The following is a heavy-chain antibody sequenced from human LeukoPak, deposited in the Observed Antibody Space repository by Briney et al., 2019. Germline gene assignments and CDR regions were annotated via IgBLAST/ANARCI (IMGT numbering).Heavy chain of an antibody. V-gene: IGHV3-23*01. Sequence: GGSLRLSCAASGFTFSSYAMSWVRQAPGKGLEWVSAISGGGGSTYYADSVKGRFTISRDNSKNTLYLQMNSLRAEDTAVYYCAKAGKLRYFDWSNKPHYGMDVWGQGTTVTVSS. CDR3: AKAGKLRYFDWSNKPHYGMDV. D-gene: IGHD3-9*01. CDR2: ISGGGGST. CDR1: GFTFSSYA. J-gene: IGHJ6*02.